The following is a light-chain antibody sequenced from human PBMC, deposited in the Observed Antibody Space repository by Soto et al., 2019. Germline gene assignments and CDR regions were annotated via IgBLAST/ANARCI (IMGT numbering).Light chain of an antibody. CDR1: GSNIGSHT. J-gene: IGLJ3*02. V-gene: IGLV1-44*01. Sequence: QSVLTQPPSASGTPGQRVTISCSGSGSNIGSHTVNWYQQLPGTAPKLLIYSNNQRPSGVPDRFSGSTSGTSASLAISGRQSEDEADFYCATWDDSLNGPVFGGGTKLTVL. CDR3: ATWDDSLNGPV. CDR2: SNN.